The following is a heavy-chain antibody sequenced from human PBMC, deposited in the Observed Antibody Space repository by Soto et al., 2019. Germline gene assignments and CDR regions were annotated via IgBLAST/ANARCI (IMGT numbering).Heavy chain of an antibody. V-gene: IGHV1-18*01. CDR3: AREGYYGSGSADY. D-gene: IGHD3-10*01. CDR1: GYTFNRYG. CDR2: FSAYNGNT. Sequence: QVQLVQSGAEVKKPGASVKVSCKASGYTFNRYGISWVRQAPGQGLERMGWFSAYNGNTNYAQELQGRVTMTTDTSTSRAYMELRSLRTDDTAVYYCAREGYYGSGSADYSGQGTLVPDSS. J-gene: IGHJ4*02.